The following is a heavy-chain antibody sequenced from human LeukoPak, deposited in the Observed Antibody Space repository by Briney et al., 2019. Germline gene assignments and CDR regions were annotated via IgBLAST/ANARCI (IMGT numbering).Heavy chain of an antibody. Sequence: ASVKVSCKASGYTFTYNYMHWVRQAPGQGLEWMGWINPTSGGTEYAQKFQGRVTMTRDTSITTAYMELSGLTSDDAAVYYCARAGAGGESFDYWGQGTLVTVSS. CDR1: GYTFTYNY. D-gene: IGHD2-21*01. V-gene: IGHV1-2*02. CDR3: ARAGAGGESFDY. CDR2: INPTSGGT. J-gene: IGHJ4*02.